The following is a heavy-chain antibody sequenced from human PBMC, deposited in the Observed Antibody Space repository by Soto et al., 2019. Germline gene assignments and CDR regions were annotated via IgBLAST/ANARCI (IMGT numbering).Heavy chain of an antibody. CDR2: IWYDGTKK. CDR1: GFSFSDYG. V-gene: IGHV3-33*03. CDR3: TYPGIHVTT. D-gene: IGHD1-1*01. J-gene: IGHJ4*02. Sequence: QVHLVESGGGVVQPGKSLRVSCAASGFSFSDYGMHWVRQVPGKGLEWVAVIWYDGTKKYYADSVKGRFTISRDNSKQMLYLQMDSLVAEYTSLYFCTYPGIHVTTWGQGTLATVSS.